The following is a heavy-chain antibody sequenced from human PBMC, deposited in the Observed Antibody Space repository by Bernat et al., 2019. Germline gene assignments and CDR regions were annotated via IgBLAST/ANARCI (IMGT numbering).Heavy chain of an antibody. V-gene: IGHV3-7*03. CDR3: AGDRTPSYYYYYGMDV. Sequence: EVQLVESGGGLVQPGGSLRLSCAASGFTFSSYWMNWVRQAPGKGLEWVANIKQDGSEKYYVDSVKGRFTISRDNAKNSLYLQMNSLRAEDTAVYYCAGDRTPSYYYYYGMDVWGQGTTVAVSS. CDR1: GFTFSSYW. CDR2: IKQDGSEK. J-gene: IGHJ6*02.